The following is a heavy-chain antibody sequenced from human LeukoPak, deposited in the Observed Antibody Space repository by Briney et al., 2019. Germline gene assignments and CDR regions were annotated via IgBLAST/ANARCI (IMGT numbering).Heavy chain of an antibody. CDR1: GFTFSSYS. Sequence: PGGSLRLSCAASGFTFSSYSMNWVRQAPGKGLEWVSSISSSSSYIYYADSVKGRFTISRDNAKNSLYLQMNSLRAEDTAVYYCARESHDYGDQTALDYWGQGTLVTVSS. CDR2: ISSSSSYI. J-gene: IGHJ4*02. V-gene: IGHV3-21*01. D-gene: IGHD4-17*01. CDR3: ARESHDYGDQTALDY.